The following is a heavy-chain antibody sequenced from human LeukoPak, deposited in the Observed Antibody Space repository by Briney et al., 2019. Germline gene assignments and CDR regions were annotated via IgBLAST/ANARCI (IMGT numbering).Heavy chain of an antibody. J-gene: IGHJ5*02. Sequence: GGSLRLSCAASGFTFDDYAMHWVRQAPGKGLEWVSGISWNSGSIGYADSVKGRFTISRDNAKNSLYLQMNSLKAEDTALYYCAKDMLGARITGTLWGPWFDPWGQGTLVTVSS. V-gene: IGHV3-9*01. D-gene: IGHD1-20*01. CDR2: ISWNSGSI. CDR3: AKDMLGARITGTLWGPWFDP. CDR1: GFTFDDYA.